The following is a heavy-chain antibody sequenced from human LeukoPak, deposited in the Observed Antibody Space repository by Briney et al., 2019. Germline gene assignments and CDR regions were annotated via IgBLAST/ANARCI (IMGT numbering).Heavy chain of an antibody. D-gene: IGHD3-22*01. J-gene: IGHJ3*02. CDR3: ARAPVPNYYDSSGYSGRMAFDI. CDR1: GDSINSLDL. V-gene: IGHV4-4*02. Sequence: SGTLSLTCTVSGDSINSLDLWSWVRQPPGKGLEWIGEMYLSGTTHSNPSVKSRVTISIDKSKNQFSLKLSSVTAADTAVYYCARAPVPNYYDSSGYSGRMAFDIWGQGTMVTVSS. CDR2: MYLSGTT.